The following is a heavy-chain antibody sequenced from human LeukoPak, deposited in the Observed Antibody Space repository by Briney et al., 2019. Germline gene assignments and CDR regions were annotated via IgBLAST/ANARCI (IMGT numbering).Heavy chain of an antibody. V-gene: IGHV3-9*01. Sequence: GGSLRLSCAASGFTFDDYAMHWVRQAPGKGLEWVSGISWNSGSIGYADSVKGRFTISRDNAKNSLYLQMNSLRAEDTALYYCAQDGYSSGWYVGYSDYWGQGNLVTVSS. CDR3: AQDGYSSGWYVGYSDY. CDR1: GFTFDDYA. J-gene: IGHJ4*02. D-gene: IGHD6-19*01. CDR2: ISWNSGSI.